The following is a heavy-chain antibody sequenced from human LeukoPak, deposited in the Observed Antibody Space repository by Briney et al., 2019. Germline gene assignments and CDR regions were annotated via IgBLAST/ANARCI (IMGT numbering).Heavy chain of an antibody. J-gene: IGHJ5*02. V-gene: IGHV1-18*01. CDR1: GYSFGIFG. CDR3: ARVGVVVPAAWFDP. Sequence: ASVKVSCKASGYSFGIFGISWVRQASGQGLEWMGWISAKNGNTKYAQNLQGRVTMTTDTPTSTAYMELRSLRSDDTAVYYCARVGVVVPAAWFDPWGQGTLVTVSS. CDR2: ISAKNGNT. D-gene: IGHD2-2*01.